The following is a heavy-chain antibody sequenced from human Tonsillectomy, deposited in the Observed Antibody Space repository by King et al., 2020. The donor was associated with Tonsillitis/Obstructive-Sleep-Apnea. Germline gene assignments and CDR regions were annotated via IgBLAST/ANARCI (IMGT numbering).Heavy chain of an antibody. J-gene: IGHJ6*02. CDR3: ARTNSGSFYGSDI. CDR2: IYYSRIT. CDR1: GGSISSYY. Sequence: VQLQESGPGLLKPSETLSLTCTVSGGSISSYYWSWIRQPAGKGLEWIGYIYYSRITNYTPSLKSRVTISADTSKNQFTLKLSTVTAADTAVYYCARTNSGSFYGSDIWGQGTTVTVSS. D-gene: IGHD1-26*01. V-gene: IGHV4-59*01.